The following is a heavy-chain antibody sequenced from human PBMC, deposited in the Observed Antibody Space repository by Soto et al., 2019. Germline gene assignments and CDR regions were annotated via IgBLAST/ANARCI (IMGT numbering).Heavy chain of an antibody. CDR1: GYSFTSYW. V-gene: IGHV5-10-1*01. D-gene: IGHD2-2*02. CDR3: ARLGYCTSTSCYTFDS. CDR2: INPSDSYT. J-gene: IGHJ4*02. Sequence: GESLKISCQGSGYSFTSYWIGWVRQRPGKGLEWMGRINPSDSYTTYSPSFQGHVTISTDKSFSTAYLQWSGLKASDTAMYYCARLGYCTSTSCYTFDSWGQGTLVTVSS.